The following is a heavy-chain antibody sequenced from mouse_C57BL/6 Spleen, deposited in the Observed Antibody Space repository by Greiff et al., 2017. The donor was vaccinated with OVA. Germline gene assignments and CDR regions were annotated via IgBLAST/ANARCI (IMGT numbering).Heavy chain of an antibody. V-gene: IGHV1-69*01. J-gene: IGHJ1*03. CDR3: ARSDYGSSYRYWYFDV. CDR2: IDPSDSYT. D-gene: IGHD1-1*01. CDR1: GYTFTSYW. Sequence: VQLQQLGAELVMPGASVKLSCKASGYTFTSYWMHWVKQRPGQGLEWIGEIDPSDSYTNYNQKFKGKSTLTVDKSSSTAYMQLSSLTSEDSAVYYCARSDYGSSYRYWYFDVWGTGTTVTVSS.